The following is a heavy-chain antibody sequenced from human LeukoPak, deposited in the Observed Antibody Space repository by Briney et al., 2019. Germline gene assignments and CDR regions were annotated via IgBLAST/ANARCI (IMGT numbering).Heavy chain of an antibody. V-gene: IGHV1-69*01. D-gene: IGHD3-10*01. CDR1: GGTFSSYA. CDR3: ARVALWFGAATRDYYYGMDV. J-gene: IGHJ6*02. Sequence: SVKVSCKASGGTFSSYAISWVRQAPGQGLEWMGGIIPIFGTVNYGQKFQGKVTITADESTSTAYMELSSLRSEDTAVYYCARVALWFGAATRDYYYGMDVWGQGTTVTVSS. CDR2: IIPIFGTV.